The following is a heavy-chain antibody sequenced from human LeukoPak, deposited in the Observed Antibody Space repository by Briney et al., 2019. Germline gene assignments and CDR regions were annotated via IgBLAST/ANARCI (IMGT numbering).Heavy chain of an antibody. V-gene: IGHV3-49*04. CDR2: IRSKAYGGTT. Sequence: GGSLRLSCTASGFTFGDYAMSWARQAPGKGLEWVGFIRSKAYGGTTEYAASVKGRFTISRDDSKSIAYLQMNSLKTEDTAVYYCTRGPNYYDSSGYYPLIDYWGQGTLVTVSS. CDR1: GFTFGDYA. J-gene: IGHJ4*02. CDR3: TRGPNYYDSSGYYPLIDY. D-gene: IGHD3-22*01.